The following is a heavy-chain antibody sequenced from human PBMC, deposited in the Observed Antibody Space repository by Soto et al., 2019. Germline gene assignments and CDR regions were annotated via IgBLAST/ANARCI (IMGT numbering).Heavy chain of an antibody. Sequence: QMQLVQSGPEVKKPGTSVKVSCKASGFTFTSSVMQWVRQARGQRLEWIGWIVVGSGNTNYAQKFQERVTITRDMSTSTAYMELSSLRSEDTAVYYCAAEGTVTTGMDVWGQGTTVTVSS. J-gene: IGHJ6*02. CDR3: AAEGTVTTGMDV. D-gene: IGHD4-17*01. CDR2: IVVGSGNT. CDR1: GFTFTSSV. V-gene: IGHV1-58*02.